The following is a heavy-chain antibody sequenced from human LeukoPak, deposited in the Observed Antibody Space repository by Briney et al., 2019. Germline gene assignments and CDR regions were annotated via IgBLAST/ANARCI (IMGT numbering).Heavy chain of an antibody. D-gene: IGHD5-18*01. CDR2: IFYTGST. CDR3: ARQRYTALVFDY. V-gene: IGHV4-59*08. CDR1: GGSITSYH. Sequence: PSETLSLTCTVSGGSITSYHWSWIRQPPGQGLEWIGYIFYTGSTKYNTSLESRVTISVGPSKNQLSLNPSSLTAADTAVYYCARQRYTALVFDYGGQGTLVTVCS. J-gene: IGHJ4*02.